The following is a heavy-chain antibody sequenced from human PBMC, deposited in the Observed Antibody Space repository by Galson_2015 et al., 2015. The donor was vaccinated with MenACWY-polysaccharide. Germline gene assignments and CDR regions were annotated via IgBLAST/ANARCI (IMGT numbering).Heavy chain of an antibody. D-gene: IGHD6-19*01. J-gene: IGHJ4*02. V-gene: IGHV3-9*01. CDR2: ISWNSGSI. Sequence: SLRLSCAASGFTFDDYAMHWVRQAPGKGLEWVSGISWNSGSIGYADSVKGRFTISRDNAKNSLYLQMNSLRAEDTALYYCARSGGIGYWGQGTLVTVSS. CDR3: ARSGGIGY. CDR1: GFTFDDYA.